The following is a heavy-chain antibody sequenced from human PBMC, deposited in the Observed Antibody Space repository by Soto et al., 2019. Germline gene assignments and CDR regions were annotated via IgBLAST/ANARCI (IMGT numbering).Heavy chain of an antibody. V-gene: IGHV1-2*02. CDR1: GYTFTGYY. CDR3: ARELAARPYYYYGMDV. CDR2: INPNSGGT. D-gene: IGHD6-6*01. Sequence: ASVKVSCKASGYTFTGYYMHWVRQAPGQRLEWMGWINPNSGGTNYAQKFQGRVTMTRDTSISTAYMELSRLRSDDTAVYYCARELAARPYYYYGMDVWGQGTTVTVSS. J-gene: IGHJ6*02.